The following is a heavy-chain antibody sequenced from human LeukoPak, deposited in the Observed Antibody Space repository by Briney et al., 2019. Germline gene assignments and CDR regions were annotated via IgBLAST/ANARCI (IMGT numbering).Heavy chain of an antibody. CDR2: IYYSGST. V-gene: IGHV4-39*01. CDR3: ARSFCDGSCYAVGAFDI. Sequence: PSETLSLTCTVSGGSISSSSYYWGWIRQPPGKGLEWIGSIYYSGSTYYNPSLKSRVTISVDTSKNKFSLKLTSVTAADTAVYYCARSFCDGSCYAVGAFDIWGRGTMVTVSS. D-gene: IGHD2-21*01. CDR1: GGSISSSSYY. J-gene: IGHJ3*02.